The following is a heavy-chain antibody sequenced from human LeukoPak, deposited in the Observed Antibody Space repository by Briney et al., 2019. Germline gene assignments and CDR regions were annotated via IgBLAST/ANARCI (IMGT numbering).Heavy chain of an antibody. J-gene: IGHJ4*02. Sequence: GSSVKVSCKASGGTFSSYTISWVRQAPGQGLEWMGRINPILGIANYAQKFQGRVTITADKSTSTAYMELSSLRSEDTAVYYCARTGGNWNRYYFDYWGQGTLVTVSS. CDR3: ARTGGNWNRYYFDY. CDR1: GGTFSSYT. V-gene: IGHV1-69*02. D-gene: IGHD1-20*01. CDR2: INPILGIA.